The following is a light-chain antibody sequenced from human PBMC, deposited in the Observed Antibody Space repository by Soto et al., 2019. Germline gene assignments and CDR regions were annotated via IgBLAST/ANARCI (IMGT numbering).Light chain of an antibody. Sequence: QSALTQPAPVSGSPGQSITISCTGSSADIGSHDYVSWYQQHPGKVPKLIIYEVSKRPSGASDRFSGSKSGNAAYLSIPGLQPEDEADYYCNSYTTTSALVFGTGTKVTVL. CDR2: EVS. J-gene: IGLJ1*01. V-gene: IGLV2-14*01. CDR1: SADIGSHDY. CDR3: NSYTTTSALV.